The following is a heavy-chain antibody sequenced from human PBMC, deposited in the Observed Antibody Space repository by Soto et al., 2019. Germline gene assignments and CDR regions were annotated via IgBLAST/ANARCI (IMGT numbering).Heavy chain of an antibody. Sequence: QVQLVESGGGVVQPGRSLRLSCAASGFTFSSYGMHWVRQAPGKGLEWVAVISYDGSNKYYADSVKGRFTISRDNSKNTLYLQMNSLRAEDTAVYYCAKDRGTFGGVIVQPLDYWGQGTLVTVSS. CDR1: GFTFSSYG. CDR2: ISYDGSNK. CDR3: AKDRGTFGGVIVQPLDY. V-gene: IGHV3-30*18. D-gene: IGHD3-16*02. J-gene: IGHJ4*02.